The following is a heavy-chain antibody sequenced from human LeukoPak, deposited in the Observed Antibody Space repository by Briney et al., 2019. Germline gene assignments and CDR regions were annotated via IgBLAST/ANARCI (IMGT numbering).Heavy chain of an antibody. J-gene: IGHJ5*02. CDR1: RYTFNKYY. Sequence: ASVKVSCKASRYTFNKYYIHWVRQAPGQGLEWMGVINPSGRSASYAQRFQGRVTMTRDTSTSTVYMDLSSLTSDDTAVYYCARDSVELERRNWFDPWGQGTLVTVSS. D-gene: IGHD1-1*01. V-gene: IGHV1-46*02. CDR3: ARDSVELERRNWFDP. CDR2: INPSGRSA.